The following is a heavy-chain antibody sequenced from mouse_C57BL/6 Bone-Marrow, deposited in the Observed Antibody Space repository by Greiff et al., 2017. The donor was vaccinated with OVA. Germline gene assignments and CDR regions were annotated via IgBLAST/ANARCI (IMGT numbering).Heavy chain of an antibody. CDR1: GYSITSDY. J-gene: IGHJ2*01. CDR2: ISYSGST. CDR3: ARWVGDSAGYKEYFDD. D-gene: IGHD3-2*02. Sequence: EVQLQQSGPGLAKPSQTLSLTCSVTGYSITSDYWTWIRKFPGNKLEYIGYISYSGSTYYNPSLKSRISITRDTSKNQYYLQLNSVTTEDTAADYWARWVGDSAGYKEYFDDWGKGTTLTVSS. V-gene: IGHV3-8*01.